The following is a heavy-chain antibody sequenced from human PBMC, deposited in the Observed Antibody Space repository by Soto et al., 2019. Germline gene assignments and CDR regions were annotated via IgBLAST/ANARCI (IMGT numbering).Heavy chain of an antibody. CDR1: GFSFTNFA. CDR3: AKDDFTDRGDDYFDY. V-gene: IGHV3-23*01. J-gene: IGHJ4*02. Sequence: GGSLRLSCAASGFSFTNFAMSWVRQAPGKGLEWVAGIGASGDITWFADSVKGRLSISRDNSKNTLYLQLNSLRFEDTAVYYCAKDDFTDRGDDYFDYWGPGTLVTVSS. CDR2: IGASGDIT. D-gene: IGHD2-21*02.